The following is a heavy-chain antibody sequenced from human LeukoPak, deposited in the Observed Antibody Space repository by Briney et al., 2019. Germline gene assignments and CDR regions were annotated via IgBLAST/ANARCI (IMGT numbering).Heavy chain of an antibody. V-gene: IGHV3-7*03. J-gene: IGHJ4*02. D-gene: IGHD2-21*02. CDR2: ITPAGSEK. Sequence: GGSLRLSCAASRFTFSTNWMGWVRQAPGKGLEWVASITPAGSEKYYANSMKGRFTISRDNAKNSLFLQMNSLRADDTGVYFCVSGGDSGYWGQGTLATVSS. CDR1: RFTFSTNW. CDR3: VSGGDSGY.